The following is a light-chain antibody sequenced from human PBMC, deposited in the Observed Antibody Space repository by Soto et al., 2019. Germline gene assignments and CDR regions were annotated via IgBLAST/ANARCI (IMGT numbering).Light chain of an antibody. V-gene: IGKV3-15*01. CDR2: GAS. Sequence: VVTQSPATLSVFPGETATPSRRARQSVSSDLAWYQQRPGQAPRLLIYGASTRATGIAARFRGSGSGTEFRLTISSLQSEDFATYYCQQYNTWHPKMAFGRGTKVDIK. J-gene: IGKJ1*01. CDR1: QSVSSD. CDR3: QQYNTWHPKMA.